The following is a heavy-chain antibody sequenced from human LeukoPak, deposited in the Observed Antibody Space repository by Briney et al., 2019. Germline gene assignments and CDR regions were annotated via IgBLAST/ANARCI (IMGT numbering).Heavy chain of an antibody. V-gene: IGHV3-23*01. D-gene: IGHD3-22*01. Sequence: GGSLKLSCVASGFTFSSYAMSWVRQAPGRGLEWVSTISASGGSTYYADSVKGRFIISRDNSKNTLYLQMNSLRADDTAVYYCAKGDSSAYSPMDYWGQGTLVTVSS. CDR2: ISASGGST. J-gene: IGHJ4*02. CDR3: AKGDSSAYSPMDY. CDR1: GFTFSSYA.